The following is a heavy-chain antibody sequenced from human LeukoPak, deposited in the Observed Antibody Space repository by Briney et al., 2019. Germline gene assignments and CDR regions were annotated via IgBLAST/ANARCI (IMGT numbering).Heavy chain of an antibody. V-gene: IGHV1-69*05. Sequence: SVKVSCKASGGTFSSYAISWVRQAPGQGLEWMGGIIPIFGTANYAQKFQGRVTITTDESTSTAYMELSSLRSEDTAVYYCARDGCSGGSCYPWLAQKYNWSDPWGQGTLVTVSS. J-gene: IGHJ5*02. CDR1: GGTFSSYA. CDR3: ARDGCSGGSCYPWLAQKYNWSDP. D-gene: IGHD2-15*01. CDR2: IIPIFGTA.